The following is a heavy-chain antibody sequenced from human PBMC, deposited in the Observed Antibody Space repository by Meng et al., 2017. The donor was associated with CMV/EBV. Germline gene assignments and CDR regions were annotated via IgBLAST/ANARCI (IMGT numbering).Heavy chain of an antibody. V-gene: IGHV3-23*01. CDR2: ISGSGVST. J-gene: IGHJ5*02. CDR1: GFTFSSYA. Sequence: GGSLRLSCAASGFTFSSYAVSWVRQAPGKGLEWVSAISGSGVSTYYADSVRGRFTISRDNSKNTLYLQMNGLRAEDTAVYYCAKDCWFDPWGQGTLVTVSS. CDR3: AKDCWFDP.